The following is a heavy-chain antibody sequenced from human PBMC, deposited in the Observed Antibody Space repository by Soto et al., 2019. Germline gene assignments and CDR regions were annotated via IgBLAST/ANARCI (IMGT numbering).Heavy chain of an antibody. CDR2: IIPIFGTA. CDR1: GGTISSYA. D-gene: IGHD6-13*01. Sequence: QVQLVQSGAEVKKPGSSVKVSCKASGGTISSYAISWVRQAPGQGLEWMGGIIPIFGTANYAQKFQGRVTITADESTSTAYMELSSLRSEDTAVYYCAREGIAAAGTHYYYYYGMDVWGQGTTVTVSS. V-gene: IGHV1-69*01. J-gene: IGHJ6*02. CDR3: AREGIAAAGTHYYYYYGMDV.